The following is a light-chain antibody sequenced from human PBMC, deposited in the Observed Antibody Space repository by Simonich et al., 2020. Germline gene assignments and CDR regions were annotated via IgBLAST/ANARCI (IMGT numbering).Light chain of an antibody. V-gene: IGLV2-14*03. CDR1: SSDVGGYNY. CDR3: RAYTSSSTYVV. CDR2: DVS. Sequence: QSALTQPASVSGSPGQSITISCTETSSDVGGYNYVSWYQQHPGKAPKLIIYDVSNRLSGGSNRFAGSKSGNTAALTISGLQAEDEADYYCRAYTSSSTYVVFGGGTKLTVL. J-gene: IGLJ2*01.